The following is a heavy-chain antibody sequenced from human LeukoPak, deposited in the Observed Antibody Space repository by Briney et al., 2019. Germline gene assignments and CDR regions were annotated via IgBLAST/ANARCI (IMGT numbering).Heavy chain of an antibody. CDR2: ISRSGNT. J-gene: IGHJ3*01. Sequence: SETLSLTCNVAGVSISSSYWSWIRQPPGKGLEWIGYISRSGNTNFNPSLKGRFSFSRDTSKNQISLKLNSVTAADTALYYCARGYFDSRDSSNAFDVWGQGTMVTVSS. V-gene: IGHV4-59*08. CDR1: GVSISSSY. D-gene: IGHD3-9*01. CDR3: ARGYFDSRDSSNAFDV.